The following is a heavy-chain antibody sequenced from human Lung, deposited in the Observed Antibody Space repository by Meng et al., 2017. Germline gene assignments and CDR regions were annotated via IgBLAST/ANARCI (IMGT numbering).Heavy chain of an antibody. Sequence: QVQLQLSGAGLLKPTETLYLTFAVYGGSFSGYYWSWIRQPPGKGREWIGEINHSGSTNYTPSLKSRVTISVDTSKNQFSLKLSSVTAADTAVYYCARDRSSSWYFAEYYFDYWGQGTLVTVSS. CDR3: ARDRSSSWYFAEYYFDY. CDR2: INHSGST. D-gene: IGHD6-13*01. V-gene: IGHV4-34*01. CDR1: GGSFSGYY. J-gene: IGHJ4*02.